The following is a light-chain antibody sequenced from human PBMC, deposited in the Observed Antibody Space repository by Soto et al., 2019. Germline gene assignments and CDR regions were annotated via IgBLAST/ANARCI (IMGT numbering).Light chain of an antibody. CDR1: SGHSSYA. CDR3: QTCDTGIRV. V-gene: IGLV4-69*01. J-gene: IGLJ2*01. CDR2: LNGDGSH. Sequence: QSVLTQSPSASASLGASVKLTCTLSSGHSSYAIAWHQQQPEKGPRYLMKLNGDGSHDKGDGIPDRFSGSSSGAERYLTISSLQSEDEADYYCQTCDTGIRVFGGVTKLTVL.